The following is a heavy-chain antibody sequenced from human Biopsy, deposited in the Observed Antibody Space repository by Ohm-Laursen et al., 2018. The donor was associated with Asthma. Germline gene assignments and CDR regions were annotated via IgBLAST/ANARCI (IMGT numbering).Heavy chain of an antibody. CDR2: IIPISLTP. J-gene: IGHJ3*01. D-gene: IGHD3-22*01. CDR1: RDIFSSYG. Sequence: SSVKVSCKGSRDIFSSYGFSWVRQAPGQGLEWMGGIIPISLTPSYARWFRGRVTISADEYTRTAYMELSSLRSEDTAVYYCARDPSYFDPSVEGWHLWGQGTMVTVSS. CDR3: ARDPSYFDPSVEGWHL. V-gene: IGHV1-69*01.